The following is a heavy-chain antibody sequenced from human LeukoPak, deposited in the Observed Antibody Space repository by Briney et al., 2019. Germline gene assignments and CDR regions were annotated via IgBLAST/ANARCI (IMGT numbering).Heavy chain of an antibody. J-gene: IGHJ4*02. D-gene: IGHD1-26*01. Sequence: GVLRLSCTASGLTFGDYAMSWVRQAPGKGLEWVGFIRSKAYGGTTEYAASVKGRFTISRDNSKNTLYLQMNSLRAEDTAVYYCARGATYAYYQDYWGQGTLVTVSS. CDR3: ARGATYAYYQDY. CDR1: GLTFGDYA. V-gene: IGHV3-49*04. CDR2: IRSKAYGGTT.